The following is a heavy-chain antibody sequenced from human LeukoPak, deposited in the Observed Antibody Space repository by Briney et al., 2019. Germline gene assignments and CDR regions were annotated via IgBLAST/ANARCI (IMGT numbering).Heavy chain of an antibody. CDR2: INHSGST. CDR1: GESFSGYY. D-gene: IGHD6-13*01. J-gene: IGHJ4*02. CDR3: ASMRSSWYVGWFDY. Sequence: SETLSLTCAVYGESFSGYYWSWLRQPPGKGLEWLGEINHSGSTNYNPSLKSRVTISVDTSNNQFSLKLSSVTAADTAVYYCASMRSSWYVGWFDYWGQGTLVTVSS. V-gene: IGHV4-34*01.